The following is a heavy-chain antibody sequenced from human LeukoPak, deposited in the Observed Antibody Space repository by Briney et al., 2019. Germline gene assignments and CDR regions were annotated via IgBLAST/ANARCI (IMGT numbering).Heavy chain of an antibody. D-gene: IGHD4-17*01. CDR1: GYTFTSYG. CDR2: ISAYNGNT. Sequence: WASVKVSCKASGYTFTSYGISWVRQAPGQGLEWMGWISAYNGNTNYAQKLQGRVTMTTDTSTSTAYMELRSLRSDDTDVYYCTRDYGDPDGSDAFDIWGQGTMVTVSS. V-gene: IGHV1-18*01. CDR3: TRDYGDPDGSDAFDI. J-gene: IGHJ3*02.